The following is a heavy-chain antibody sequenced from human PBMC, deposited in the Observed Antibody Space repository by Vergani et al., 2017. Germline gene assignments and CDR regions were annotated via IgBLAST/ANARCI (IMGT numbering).Heavy chain of an antibody. Sequence: QVQLVESEGGVVQPGRSLTLSCVASGFTFSSHGMHWVRQAPGKGLEWVAVIWYDGSNKYYGDSVKGRFTISRDNSKNTLYLQMNILRVEDTDVYYCARWGNEKRLDSWGQGTLVTVSS. D-gene: IGHD1-1*01. CDR3: ARWGNEKRLDS. J-gene: IGHJ5*01. CDR1: GFTFSSHG. CDR2: IWYDGSNK. V-gene: IGHV3-33*01.